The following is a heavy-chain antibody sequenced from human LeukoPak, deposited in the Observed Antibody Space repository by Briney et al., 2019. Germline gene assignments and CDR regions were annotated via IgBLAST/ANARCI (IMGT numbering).Heavy chain of an antibody. J-gene: IGHJ3*02. Sequence: GGSLRLSCEASGFTFDDYGMSWVRQSTGKGLEWVSAITNWNGGSTGYADSVRGRFTISRDNAKNSLYLQMNSLRAEDTAVYYCAKVIMITFGGVNDAFDIWGQGTMVTVSS. V-gene: IGHV3-20*04. CDR2: ITNWNGGST. CDR3: AKVIMITFGGVNDAFDI. CDR1: GFTFDDYG. D-gene: IGHD3-16*01.